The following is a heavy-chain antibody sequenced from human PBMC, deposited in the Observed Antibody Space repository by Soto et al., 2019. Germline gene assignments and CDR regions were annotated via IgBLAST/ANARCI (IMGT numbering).Heavy chain of an antibody. V-gene: IGHV3-48*03. CDR2: IGRSGEAI. J-gene: IGHJ4*02. CDR3: ARDSRGGAARRPTFCY. D-gene: IGHD6-6*01. Sequence: GSLRPSCLGSGFTFGSFETNWLRQTPGKGLEWLSYIGRSGEAIYYADSVKGRFTISRENAKSSLFLQMNGLRDEDTGIYYCARDSRGGAARRPTFCYWGRRTLVTVS. CDR1: GFTFGSFE.